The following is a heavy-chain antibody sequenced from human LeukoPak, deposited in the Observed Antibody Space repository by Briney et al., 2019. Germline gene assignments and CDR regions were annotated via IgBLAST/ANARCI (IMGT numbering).Heavy chain of an antibody. CDR1: GGTFSSYA. J-gene: IGHJ4*02. CDR3: ATQLYYYDSSGSHDY. Sequence: SVEVSCKASGGTFSSYAISWVRQAPGQGLEWMGRIIPIFGTANYAQKFQGRVTITTDESTSTAYMELSSLRSEDTAVYYCATQLYYYDSSGSHDYWGQGTLVTVSS. CDR2: IIPIFGTA. V-gene: IGHV1-69*05. D-gene: IGHD3-22*01.